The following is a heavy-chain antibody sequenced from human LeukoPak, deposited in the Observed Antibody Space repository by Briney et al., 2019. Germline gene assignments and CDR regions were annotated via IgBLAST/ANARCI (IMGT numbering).Heavy chain of an antibody. Sequence: ASVTVSCKASGYTFTGYYMHWVRQAPGQGLEWIGWINPNSGGTNYAQKFQGRVTMTRDTSISTAYMELSRLRSDDTAVYYCARDMGGDCYDYWGQGTLVTVSS. CDR1: GYTFTGYY. D-gene: IGHD2-21*01. CDR2: INPNSGGT. V-gene: IGHV1-2*02. CDR3: ARDMGGDCYDY. J-gene: IGHJ4*02.